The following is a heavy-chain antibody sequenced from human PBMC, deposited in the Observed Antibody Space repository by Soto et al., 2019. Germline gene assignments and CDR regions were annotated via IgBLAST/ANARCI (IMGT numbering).Heavy chain of an antibody. CDR2: IYYSGST. V-gene: IGHV4-31*03. D-gene: IGHD1-20*01. J-gene: IGHJ4*02. CDR1: GGSISSGGYY. Sequence: QVQLQESGPGLVKPSQTLSLTCTVSGGSISSGGYYWSWIRQHPGKGLEWIGYIYYSGSTYYNPSLKRRVTISVDTSKNQSSLKLSSVTAADTAVYYCARFIPGTGSDYWGQGPLVTVSS. CDR3: ARFIPGTGSDY.